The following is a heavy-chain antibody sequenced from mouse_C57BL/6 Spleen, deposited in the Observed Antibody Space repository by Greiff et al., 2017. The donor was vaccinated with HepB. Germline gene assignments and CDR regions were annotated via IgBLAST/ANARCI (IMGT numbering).Heavy chain of an antibody. D-gene: IGHD1-1*01. Sequence: VQLQQPGTELVKPGASVKLSCKASGYTFTSYWMHWVKQRPGQGLEWIGNINPSNGGTNYNEKFKSKATMTVDKSSSTAYMQLSSLTSEDSAVYYAARHCSSYGYWYFDVWGTGTTVTVSS. CDR2: INPSNGGT. CDR1: GYTFTSYW. V-gene: IGHV1-53*01. J-gene: IGHJ1*03. CDR3: ARHCSSYGYWYFDV.